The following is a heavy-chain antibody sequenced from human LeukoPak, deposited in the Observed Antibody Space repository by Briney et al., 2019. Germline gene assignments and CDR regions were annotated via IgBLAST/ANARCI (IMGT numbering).Heavy chain of an antibody. Sequence: GGSLRLSCAASGFTFSSYAMSWVRQAPGKGLEWVSNISGSGSGGSTYYADSVKGRFTIPRDNSKNTLYLQMNSLRAEDTAVYYCAKSGYNRFDNWGQGTLVTVSS. CDR3: AKSGYNRFDN. V-gene: IGHV3-23*01. D-gene: IGHD5-24*01. CDR1: GFTFSSYA. J-gene: IGHJ4*02. CDR2: ISGSGSGGST.